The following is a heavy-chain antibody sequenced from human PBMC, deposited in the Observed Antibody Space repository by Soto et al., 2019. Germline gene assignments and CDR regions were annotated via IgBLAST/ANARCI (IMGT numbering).Heavy chain of an antibody. Sequence: QVQLVQSGAEVKKPGSSVKVSCKASGGTFSSYTISWVRQAPGQGLEWMGRIIPILGIANYAQKFQGRVTSTSDKSTSIAYMKLSSLRSEDTAVYYCASSKDGDYVGYWGQGTLVTVSS. CDR1: GGTFSSYT. CDR2: IIPILGIA. V-gene: IGHV1-69*02. J-gene: IGHJ4*02. CDR3: ASSKDGDYVGY. D-gene: IGHD4-17*01.